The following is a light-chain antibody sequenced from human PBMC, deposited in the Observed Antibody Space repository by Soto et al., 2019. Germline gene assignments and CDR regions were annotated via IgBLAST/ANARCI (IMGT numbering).Light chain of an antibody. J-gene: IGLJ3*02. CDR3: VAWDDNLSSRV. CDR1: RSNIGSAI. Sequence: QSVLTQPPSLSGTPGQTVTISCIGSRSNIGSAIVHWYQQIPGTAPKHLIYMNNQRPSGVPDRFSGYKSGTSASLVITGLRPEDEADYYCVAWDDNLSSRVFGGGTQLTV. CDR2: MNN. V-gene: IGLV1-47*01.